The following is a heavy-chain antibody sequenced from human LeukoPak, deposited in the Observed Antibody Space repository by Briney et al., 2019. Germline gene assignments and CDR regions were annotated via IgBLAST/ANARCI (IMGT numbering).Heavy chain of an antibody. CDR1: GYIFSHFY. J-gene: IGHJ4*02. V-gene: IGHV1-46*01. CDR3: ARDLRQEAPFDY. CDR2: INPSGDST. Sequence: ASVKVSCTASGYIFSHFYMHWVRQAPGQGLEWMGIINPSGDSTNYAQKFQGRVTMTRDTSTNTLYMELSSLRSEDTAVYYCARDLRQEAPFDYWGQGTLVTVSS.